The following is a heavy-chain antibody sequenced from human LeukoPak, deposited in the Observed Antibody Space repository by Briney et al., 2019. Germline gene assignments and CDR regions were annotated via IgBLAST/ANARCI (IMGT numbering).Heavy chain of an antibody. CDR3: AKDPRLLWFGELLEYYFDY. D-gene: IGHD3-10*01. CDR2: ISGSGGST. CDR1: GFTFSSYA. V-gene: IGHV3-23*01. J-gene: IGHJ4*02. Sequence: PGGSLRLSCAAPGFTFSSYAMSWVRQAPGKGLEWVSAISGSGGSTYYADSVKGRFTISRDNSKNTLYLQMNSLRAEDTAVYYCAKDPRLLWFGELLEYYFDYGGQGTLVTVSS.